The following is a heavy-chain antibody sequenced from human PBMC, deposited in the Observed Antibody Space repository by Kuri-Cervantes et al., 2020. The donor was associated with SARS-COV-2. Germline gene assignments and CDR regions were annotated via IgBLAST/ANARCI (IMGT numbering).Heavy chain of an antibody. Sequence: ASVKVSCKAPESTFPNYDINWVRQATGQGLEWMGMVKTDSGNTLYAQIFQGRVTMTRDISTATAYMELSSLRSEDTAVYYCARLLRGAYYYYYMDVWGKGTTVTVSS. V-gene: IGHV1-8*01. CDR2: VKTDSGNT. J-gene: IGHJ6*03. CDR3: ARLLRGAYYYYYMDV. D-gene: IGHD1-26*01. CDR1: ESTFPNYD.